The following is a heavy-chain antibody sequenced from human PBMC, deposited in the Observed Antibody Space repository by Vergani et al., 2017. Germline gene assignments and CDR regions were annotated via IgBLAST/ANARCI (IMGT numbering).Heavy chain of an antibody. CDR2: ISGPGGST. J-gene: IGHJ4*02. D-gene: IGHD6-13*01. CDR3: AKAIAAAGTGY. Sequence: EVQLLESGGGLVQPGGSLRLSCAASGFTFSSYAMSWVRQAPGKGLEWVSAISGPGGSTYHADSVKGRFTISRDNSKNTLYLQMKSLRAEDTAVYYCAKAIAAAGTGYWGQGTLVTVSS. CDR1: GFTFSSYA. V-gene: IGHV3-23*01.